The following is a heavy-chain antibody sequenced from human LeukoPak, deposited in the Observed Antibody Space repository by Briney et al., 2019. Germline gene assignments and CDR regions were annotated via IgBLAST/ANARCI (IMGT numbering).Heavy chain of an antibody. J-gene: IGHJ3*02. D-gene: IGHD3-22*01. CDR2: ISGSGGST. CDR1: GFTFSSYA. CDR3: ASSLRRITMIVVVITRLPAAFDI. V-gene: IGHV3-23*01. Sequence: GGSLRLSCAASGFTFSSYAMSWVRQAPGKGLEWVSAISGSGGSTYYADSVKGRFTISRDNSKNTLYLQMNSLRVEDTAVYYCASSLRRITMIVVVITRLPAAFDIWGQGTMVTVSS.